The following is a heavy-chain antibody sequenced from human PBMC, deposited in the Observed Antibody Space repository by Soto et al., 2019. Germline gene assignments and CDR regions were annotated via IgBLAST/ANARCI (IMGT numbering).Heavy chain of an antibody. D-gene: IGHD3-22*01. V-gene: IGHV4-39*01. J-gene: IGHJ4*02. CDR1: GGSITGSTYY. CDR3: ARQGYDSSGYCFDH. Sequence: KPSETLSLTCTVSGGSITGSTYYWGWLRQPPGKGLEWIGSIYYSGSTYYNPSLKSRVTLSVDTAKNQISLKLSSVTAADTAVYYCARQGYDSSGYCFDHWGQGTPVTVSS. CDR2: IYYSGST.